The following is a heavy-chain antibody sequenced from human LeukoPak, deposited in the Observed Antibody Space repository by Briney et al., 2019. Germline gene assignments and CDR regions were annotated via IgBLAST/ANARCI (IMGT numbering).Heavy chain of an antibody. CDR3: VRLRRNSDRSGYYYYYDY. CDR1: GYTFSDFS. V-gene: IGHV3-21*01. Sequence: GGSLTLFCAASGYTFSDFSVNWVRQAPGKGLEWVSSISVRSNYRYYADSVRGRFTISRDDARDSLFLQMNSLRAEDTAVYFCVRLRRNSDRSGYYYYYDYWGQGTLVTVSS. D-gene: IGHD3-22*01. CDR2: ISVRSNYR. J-gene: IGHJ4*02.